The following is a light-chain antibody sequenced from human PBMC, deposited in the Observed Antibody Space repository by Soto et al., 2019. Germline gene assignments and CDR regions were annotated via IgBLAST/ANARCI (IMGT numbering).Light chain of an antibody. CDR3: QSYDSSTVV. Sequence: NFMLTQPHSVSESPGRPVTSPGTRSRGGFASNDVQWYQQRPGSAPTTVIYENNQRPSGVPDRFSGSTDGSSNSASLTISGLQTEDEADYYCQSYDSSTVVFGGGTKVTVL. V-gene: IGLV6-57*04. J-gene: IGLJ2*01. CDR2: ENN. CDR1: RGGFASND.